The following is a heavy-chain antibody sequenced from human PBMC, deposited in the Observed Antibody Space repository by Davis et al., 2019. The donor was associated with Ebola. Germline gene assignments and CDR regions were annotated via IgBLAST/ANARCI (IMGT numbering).Heavy chain of an antibody. CDR2: ISPSTNSI. D-gene: IGHD1-26*01. V-gene: IGHV3-48*01. J-gene: IGHJ3*02. CDR3: AKDTSNIWFDI. CDR1: GFIFSSYS. Sequence: PGGSLRLSCAASGFIFSSYSMNWVRQAPGKGLEWVSFISPSTNSINYADSVKGRFTISRDNSKNTLHLQMNSLRVEDTAIYYCAKDTSNIWFDIWGQGTMVTVSS.